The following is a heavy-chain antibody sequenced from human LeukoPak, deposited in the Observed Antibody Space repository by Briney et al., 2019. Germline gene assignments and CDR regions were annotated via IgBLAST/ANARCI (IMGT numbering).Heavy chain of an antibody. V-gene: IGHV1-24*01. CDR3: ATTSKDSSVGGDAFDI. CDR1: GYTLTELS. J-gene: IGHJ3*02. Sequence: ASVKVSCKVSGYTLTELSMHWVRQAPGKGLEWMGGFDPEDGETIYAQKFQGRVTMTEDTSTDTAYMELGSLRSEDTAVYYCATTSKDSSVGGDAFDIWGQGTMVTVSS. D-gene: IGHD3-22*01. CDR2: FDPEDGET.